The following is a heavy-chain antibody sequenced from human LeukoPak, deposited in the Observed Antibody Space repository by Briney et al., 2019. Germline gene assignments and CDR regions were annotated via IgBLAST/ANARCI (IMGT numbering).Heavy chain of an antibody. V-gene: IGHV4-39*07. D-gene: IGHD1-26*01. Sequence: PSETLSLTCTVSGGSISSSSYYWGWIRQPPGKGLEWIGSSYYSGSTYYNPSLKSRVTISVDTSKNQFSLKLSSVTAADTAVYYCARDRYGGYYYGMDVWGQGTTVTVSS. CDR3: ARDRYGGYYYGMDV. CDR1: GGSISSSSYY. J-gene: IGHJ6*02. CDR2: SYYSGST.